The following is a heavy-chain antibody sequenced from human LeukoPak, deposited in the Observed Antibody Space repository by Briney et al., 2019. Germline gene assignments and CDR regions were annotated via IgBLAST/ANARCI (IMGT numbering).Heavy chain of an antibody. CDR1: GFTLSNYG. Sequence: GGSLRLSCAASGFTLSNYGIHWVRQAPGKGLVWVANIQGDGSQTYYVDSVKGRFTVSRDNSKNSLFLHMNSLRVDDTAFYYCARETSGYTWSPPPFDFWGQGALVTVSS. V-gene: IGHV3-7*01. D-gene: IGHD5-24*01. CDR2: IQGDGSQT. CDR3: ARETSGYTWSPPPFDF. J-gene: IGHJ4*02.